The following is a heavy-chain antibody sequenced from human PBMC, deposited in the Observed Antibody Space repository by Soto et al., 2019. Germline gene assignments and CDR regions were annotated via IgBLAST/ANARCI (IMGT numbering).Heavy chain of an antibody. J-gene: IGHJ4*02. CDR2: INPNGAST. Sequence: QVQLVQSGAEVMKPGASVKISCKTSGYTFTNNYINWVRQAPGQGLEWVGLINPNGASTTYAQTLQGRVTMTRDTYTRTVYMELSSRRSDDTAVYYCARVDGLGKHDYSSSGYYDCWGQGTLVTVSS. CDR3: ARVDGLGKHDYSSSGYYDC. CDR1: GYTFTNNY. V-gene: IGHV1-46*01. D-gene: IGHD3-3*01.